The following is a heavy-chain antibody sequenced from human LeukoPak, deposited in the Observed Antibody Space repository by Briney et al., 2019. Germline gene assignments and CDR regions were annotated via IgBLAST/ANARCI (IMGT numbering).Heavy chain of an antibody. V-gene: IGHV4-39*01. CDR3: ARNPGDSSGYSTGPLDY. D-gene: IGHD3-22*01. Sequence: SETLSLTCTVPGGSISSSSYYWGWIRQPPGKGLEWIGSIYYSGSTYYNPSLKSRVTISVDTSKNQFSLKLSSVTAADTAVYYCARNPGDSSGYSTGPLDYWGQGTLVTVSS. CDR1: GGSISSSSYY. CDR2: IYYSGST. J-gene: IGHJ4*02.